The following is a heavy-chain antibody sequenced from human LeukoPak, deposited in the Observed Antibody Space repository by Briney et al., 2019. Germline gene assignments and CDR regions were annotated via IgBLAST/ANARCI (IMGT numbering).Heavy chain of an antibody. V-gene: IGHV3-74*01. CDR2: IKTDGSST. Sequence: PGGSLRLSCAASGFTFDDYGMSWVRQAPGKGLEWVSRIKTDGSSTTYADSVKGRFTISRDNAKSTLYLQMNSLRAEDTAVYYCARAYHADSSGWGYWGQGTLVTVSS. CDR1: GFTFDDYG. CDR3: ARAYHADSSGWGY. D-gene: IGHD3-22*01. J-gene: IGHJ4*02.